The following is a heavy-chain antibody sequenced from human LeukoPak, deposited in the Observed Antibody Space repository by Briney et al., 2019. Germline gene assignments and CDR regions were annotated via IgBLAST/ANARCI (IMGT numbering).Heavy chain of an antibody. CDR2: MNPNSGNT. J-gene: IGHJ4*02. Sequence: ASVKVSCKASGYTFTSYDINWVRQATGQGLEWMGWMNPNSGNTGYAQKLQGRVTITRNTSISTAYMDLSSLRSEDTAVYYCAFAVGRGDFDYWGQGTLVTVSS. CDR1: GYTFTSYD. CDR3: AFAVGRGDFDY. D-gene: IGHD3-10*01. V-gene: IGHV1-8*03.